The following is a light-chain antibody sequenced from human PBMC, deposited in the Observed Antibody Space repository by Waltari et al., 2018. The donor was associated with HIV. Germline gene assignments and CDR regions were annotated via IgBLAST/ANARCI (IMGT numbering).Light chain of an antibody. CDR3: NSRDTSGNHQD. J-gene: IGLJ2*01. CDR2: GKN. CDR1: SLRSYY. Sequence: SSELTQDPAVSVALGQTVRITCQGDSLRSYYASWYQQKPGQAPVLVIYGKNTRPSGIPDRFSASSSGTTASLTISGAQAEDEADYYCNSRDTSGNHQDFGGGTTLTVL. V-gene: IGLV3-19*01.